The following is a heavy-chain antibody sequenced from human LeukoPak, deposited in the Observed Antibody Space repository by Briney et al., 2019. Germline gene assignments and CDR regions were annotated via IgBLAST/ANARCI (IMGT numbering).Heavy chain of an antibody. D-gene: IGHD3-10*01. CDR1: GLTFSSYG. V-gene: IGHV3-30*03. Sequence: GGSLRLSCSVSGLTFSSYGMHWVRQAPGKGLEWVAVISNDGSNKDYADSVKGRFTISRDNSKNTLYLQMNNLKAEDTAVYYCARDGGTYYYGSGSSHDAFDMWGQGTMVTVS. CDR3: ARDGGTYYYGSGSSHDAFDM. J-gene: IGHJ3*02. CDR2: ISNDGSNK.